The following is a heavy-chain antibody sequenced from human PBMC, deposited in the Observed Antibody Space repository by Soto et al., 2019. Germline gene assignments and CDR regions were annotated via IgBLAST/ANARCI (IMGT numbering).Heavy chain of an antibody. Sequence: EVQLLQSGGGWVQPGGSLRLSCADSGFTFSKYAMAWVRQAPGKGLEWVSSISGSGVIKYYADSVQGRFTISRDNSNNTLSVQMNSLRLEDTAIYFCAKDLTSMVRVVLPSPWGQGILVTVSS. D-gene: IGHD3-10*01. CDR1: GFTFSKYA. J-gene: IGHJ5*02. CDR2: ISGSGVIK. CDR3: AKDLTSMVRVVLPSP. V-gene: IGHV3-23*01.